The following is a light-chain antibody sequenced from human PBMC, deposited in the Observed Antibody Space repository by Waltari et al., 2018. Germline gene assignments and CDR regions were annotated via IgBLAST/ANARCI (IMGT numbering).Light chain of an antibody. CDR2: AAS. J-gene: IGKJ1*01. CDR3: QHYVRLPAT. V-gene: IGKV3-20*01. Sequence: ERVTLSCRASQSVSRTLAWYQQKPGQAPSLLIYAASTRATGIPDRFSGSGSGTDFSLTISRLEPEDFAVYYCQHYVRLPATFGQGTKVEIK. CDR1: QSVSRT.